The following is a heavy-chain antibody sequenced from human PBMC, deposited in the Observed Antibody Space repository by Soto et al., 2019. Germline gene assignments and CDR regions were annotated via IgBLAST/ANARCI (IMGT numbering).Heavy chain of an antibody. CDR2: IWYDGSNK. CDR3: ARNSGYYDILNGTDY. V-gene: IGHV3-33*01. D-gene: IGHD3-9*01. CDR1: GFTFSSYG. J-gene: IGHJ4*02. Sequence: PGGSLRLSCAASGFTFSSYGMHWVRQAPGKGLEWVAVIWYDGSNKYYADSVKGRFTISRDNSKNTLYLQMNSLRAEDTAVYYCARNSGYYDILNGTDYWGQGNLVPVSS.